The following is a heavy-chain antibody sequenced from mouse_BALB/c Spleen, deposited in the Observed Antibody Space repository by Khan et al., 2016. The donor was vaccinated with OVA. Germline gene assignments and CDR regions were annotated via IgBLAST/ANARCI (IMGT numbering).Heavy chain of an antibody. CDR2: ISYSGST. CDR3: ARTARIKY. J-gene: IGHJ2*01. V-gene: IGHV3-2*02. Sequence: VQLKESGPGLVKPSQSLSLTCTVTGYSITSGYGWNWIRQFPGNKLEWMGYISYSGSTNYNPSLNSRISITRDTSKNQFFLQLHSVTTENTATYYCARTARIKYWGQGTTLTVSS. CDR1: GYSITSGYG. D-gene: IGHD1-2*01.